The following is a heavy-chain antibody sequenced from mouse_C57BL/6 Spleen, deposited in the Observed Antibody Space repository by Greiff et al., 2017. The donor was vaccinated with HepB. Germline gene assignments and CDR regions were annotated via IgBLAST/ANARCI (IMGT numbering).Heavy chain of an antibody. CDR3: ARGDSSGHQAWFAY. CDR2: IYPGDGDT. D-gene: IGHD3-2*02. CDR1: GYAFSSSW. V-gene: IGHV1-82*01. Sequence: VKLVESGPELVKPGASVKISCKASGYAFSSSWMNWVKQRPGKGLEWIGRIYPGDGDTNYNGKFKGKATLTADKSSSTAYMQLSSLTSEDSAVYFCARGDSSGHQAWFAYWGQGTLVTVSA. J-gene: IGHJ3*01.